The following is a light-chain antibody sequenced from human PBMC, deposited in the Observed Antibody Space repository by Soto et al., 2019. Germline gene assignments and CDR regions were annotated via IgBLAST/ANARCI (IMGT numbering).Light chain of an antibody. CDR3: AAWDDSLNGRGV. J-gene: IGLJ2*01. Sequence: QSVLTQPPSASGTPGQRVTISCSGRTSNIGSNTVSWYQQLPGTAPKLLIYNNNQGPSGVPDRFSGSKSGTSASLAISGLQSEDEADYYCAAWDDSLNGRGVFGGGTKLTVL. V-gene: IGLV1-44*01. CDR1: TSNIGSNT. CDR2: NNN.